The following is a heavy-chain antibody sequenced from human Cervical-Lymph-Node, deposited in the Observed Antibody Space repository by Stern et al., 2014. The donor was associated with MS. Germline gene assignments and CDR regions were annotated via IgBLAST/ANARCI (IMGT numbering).Heavy chain of an antibody. CDR3: ARPGDDTAKYGFDV. V-gene: IGHV5-51*03. CDR1: GYSFATYW. CDR2: IYPGDCET. D-gene: IGHD5-18*01. J-gene: IGHJ6*02. Sequence: VQLVQSGAEVKKPGESLKISCKGSGYSFATYWIGWVRQMPGKGLEWMGIIYPGDCETSYTQYFPGQVTIPADKAHRTAYLHRSSLKASDTAMYYCARPGDDTAKYGFDVWGQGTTVTVSS.